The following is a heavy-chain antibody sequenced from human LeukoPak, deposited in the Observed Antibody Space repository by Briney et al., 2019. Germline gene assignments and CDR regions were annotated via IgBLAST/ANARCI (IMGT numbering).Heavy chain of an antibody. V-gene: IGHV3-33*06. CDR1: GFTFQNHG. CDR3: AKDFNNYGSGSSPLYYYFFMDV. D-gene: IGHD3-10*01. CDR2: IWFGGSDH. Sequence: PGRSLRLSCEASGFTFQNHGMHWVRQAPGKGLEWLAFIWFGGSDHYYASSVKGRFTISRDNSQNTLYLEMNNLRAEDTAVYYCAKDFNNYGSGSSPLYYYFFMDVWGKGTTVTVS. J-gene: IGHJ6*03.